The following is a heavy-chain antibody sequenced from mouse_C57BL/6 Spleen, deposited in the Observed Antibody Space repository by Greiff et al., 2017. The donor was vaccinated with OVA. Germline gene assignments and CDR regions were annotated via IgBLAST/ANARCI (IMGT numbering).Heavy chain of an antibody. CDR2: IDPSDSYT. CDR1: GYTFTSYW. Sequence: VQLQQSGAELVMPGASVKLSCKASGYTFTSYWMHWVKQRPGQGLEWIGEIDPSDSYTNYNQKFKGKSTLTVDKSSSTAYMQLSSLTSEDSAVYYCARNYGSSSWYFDVWGTGTTVTVSS. J-gene: IGHJ1*03. CDR3: ARNYGSSSWYFDV. V-gene: IGHV1-69*01. D-gene: IGHD1-1*01.